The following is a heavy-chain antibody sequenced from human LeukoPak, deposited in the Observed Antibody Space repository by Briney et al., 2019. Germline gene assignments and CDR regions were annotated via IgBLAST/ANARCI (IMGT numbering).Heavy chain of an antibody. CDR1: GYTFTGYY. Sequence: ASVKVSCKASGYTFTGYYMHWVRQAPGQGLEWMGWINPNSGGTNYAQKFQGRVTMTRDTSINTAYMELRRLRSDDTAVYYCARDLSPQYCSSSSCYPNYWGQGTLVTVSS. D-gene: IGHD2-2*01. V-gene: IGHV1-2*02. J-gene: IGHJ4*02. CDR2: INPNSGGT. CDR3: ARDLSPQYCSSSSCYPNY.